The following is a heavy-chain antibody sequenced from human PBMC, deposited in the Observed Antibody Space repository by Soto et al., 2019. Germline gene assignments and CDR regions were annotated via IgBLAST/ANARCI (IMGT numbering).Heavy chain of an antibody. J-gene: IGHJ4*02. V-gene: IGHV1-69*01. CDR2: IIPIFGTA. Sequence: QVQLVQSGAEVKKPGSSVKVSCKASGGTFSSYAISWVRQAPGQGLEWMGGIIPIFGTANYAQKFQGRVTITADESTSTAYMELSRLRAEDTAVYYCARDISGAAAGTDFDYWGQGTLVTVSS. CDR3: ARDISGAAAGTDFDY. CDR1: GGTFSSYA. D-gene: IGHD6-13*01.